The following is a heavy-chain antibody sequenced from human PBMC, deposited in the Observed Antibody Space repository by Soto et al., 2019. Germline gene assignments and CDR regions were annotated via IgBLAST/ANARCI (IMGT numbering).Heavy chain of an antibody. CDR2: IRSKANSYAT. V-gene: IGHV3-73*01. CDR3: TRSYGSVIDAFDI. J-gene: IGHJ3*02. D-gene: IGHD3-10*01. Sequence: GGSLRLSCAASGFTFSGSAMHWVRQASGKGLEWVGRIRSKANSYATAYAASVKGRFTISRDDSKNTAYLQMNSLKTEDTAVYYCTRSYGSVIDAFDIWGQGTMVTVSS. CDR1: GFTFSGSA.